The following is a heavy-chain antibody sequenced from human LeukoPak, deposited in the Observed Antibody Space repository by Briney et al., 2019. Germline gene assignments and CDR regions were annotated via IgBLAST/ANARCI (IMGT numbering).Heavy chain of an antibody. Sequence: PSETLSLTCTVSGGSISSGSYYWSWIRQPAGKGLEWIGRIYTSGSTNYNPSLKSRVTISVDTSKNQFSLKLSSVTAADTAVYYCARDTTVPGNIWTRFGYWYFDLWGRGTLVTVSS. J-gene: IGHJ2*01. CDR3: ARDTTVPGNIWTRFGYWYFDL. V-gene: IGHV4-61*02. D-gene: IGHD4-11*01. CDR1: GGSISSGSYY. CDR2: IYTSGST.